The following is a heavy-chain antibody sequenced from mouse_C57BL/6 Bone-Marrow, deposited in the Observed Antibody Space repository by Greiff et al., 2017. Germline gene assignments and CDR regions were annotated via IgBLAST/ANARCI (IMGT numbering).Heavy chain of an antibody. CDR2: ILPGSGRT. CDR1: GYTFTGYW. J-gene: IGHJ4*01. Sequence: QVQLQQSGAELMKPGASVKISCKATGYTFTGYWIEWVKQRPGHGLELIGEILPGSGRTNYNEKFTGKARLTADTSSNTAYMQLSSLTTEDSAIYDCARDGYYGVYAMDYWGQGTSVTVSS. CDR3: ARDGYYGVYAMDY. D-gene: IGHD2-3*01. V-gene: IGHV1-9*01.